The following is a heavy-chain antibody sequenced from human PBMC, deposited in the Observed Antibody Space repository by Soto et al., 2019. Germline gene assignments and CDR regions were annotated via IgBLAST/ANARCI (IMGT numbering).Heavy chain of an antibody. CDR3: ARDAGDQGNYYYYYGMDV. V-gene: IGHV1-8*01. CDR1: GYTFTSYD. CDR2: MNPNSGNT. Sequence: ASVKVSCKASGYTFTSYDINWVRQATGQGLEGMGWMNPNSGNTGYAQKFQGRVTMTRNTTISTAYMELSNLRSEDTAVYDGARDAGDQGNYYYYYGMDVWGQGTTVTVSS. D-gene: IGHD7-27*01. J-gene: IGHJ6*02.